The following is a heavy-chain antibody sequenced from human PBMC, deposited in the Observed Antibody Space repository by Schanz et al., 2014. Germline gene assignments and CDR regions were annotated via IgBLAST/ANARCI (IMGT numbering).Heavy chain of an antibody. CDR1: GFTFDDYA. CDR3: ARDKNYDDSAEYGMDV. J-gene: IGHJ6*02. V-gene: IGHV3-9*01. Sequence: EVQLVESGGGLVQPGRSLRLSCAASGFTFDDYAMHWVRQAPGKGLEWVSGISGDGGSTYYADSVKGRFTISRDNSKNTLYLQMNSLRAEDAAVYRCARDKNYDDSAEYGMDVWGQGTTVTVSS. CDR2: ISGDGGST. D-gene: IGHD3-22*01.